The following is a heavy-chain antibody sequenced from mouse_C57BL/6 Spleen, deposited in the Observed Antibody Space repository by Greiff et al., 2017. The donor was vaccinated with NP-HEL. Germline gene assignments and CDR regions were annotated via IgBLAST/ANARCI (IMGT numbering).Heavy chain of an antibody. CDR3: ARKLPRPHRYFDV. J-gene: IGHJ1*03. CDR2: INPSTGGT. D-gene: IGHD2-1*01. Sequence: EVQLQQSGPELVKPGASVKISCKASGYSFTGYYMNWVKQSPEKSLEWIGEINPSTGGTTYNQKFKAKATLTVDKSSSTAYMQLKSLTSEDSAVYYCARKLPRPHRYFDVWGTGTTVTVSS. CDR1: GYSFTGYY. V-gene: IGHV1-42*01.